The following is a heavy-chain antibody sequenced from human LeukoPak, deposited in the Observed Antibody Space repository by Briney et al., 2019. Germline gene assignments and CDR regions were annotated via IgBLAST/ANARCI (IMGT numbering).Heavy chain of an antibody. D-gene: IGHD3-10*01. J-gene: IGHJ4*02. CDR3: ARPVSSGSYYRNVDY. CDR2: LSYDGSNK. Sequence: GGSLRLSCAASGFTFSSYAMHWVRQAPGKGLEWVAVLSYDGSNKYYADSVKGRFTISRDNSKNTLYLQMNSLRAEDTAVYYCARPVSSGSYYRNVDYWGQGTLVTVSS. CDR1: GFTFSSYA. V-gene: IGHV3-30*04.